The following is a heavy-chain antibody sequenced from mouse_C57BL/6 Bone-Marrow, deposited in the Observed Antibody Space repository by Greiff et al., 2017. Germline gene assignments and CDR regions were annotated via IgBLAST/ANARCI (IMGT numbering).Heavy chain of an antibody. CDR1: GYTFTDYE. D-gene: IGHD2-5*01. V-gene: IGHV1-15*01. Sequence: QVQLQQSGAELVRPGASVTLSCKASGYTFTDYEMHWVKQTPVHGLEWIGAIDPETGGTAYNQKFKGQAILTDDKSSSTAYMELRSLTSEDSAVYYCTRGGYSNYGDYWGQGTTLTVSS. CDR3: TRGGYSNYGDY. CDR2: IDPETGGT. J-gene: IGHJ2*01.